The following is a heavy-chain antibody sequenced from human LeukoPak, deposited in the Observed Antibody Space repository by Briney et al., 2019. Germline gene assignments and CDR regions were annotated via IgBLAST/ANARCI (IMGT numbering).Heavy chain of an antibody. V-gene: IGHV4-39*01. CDR3: ARRYCSGGSCETFDY. CDR2: IYYSGST. Sequence: GLEXIGSIYYSGSTYYNPSLKSRVTISVDTSKKQFSLKLSSVTAADTAVYYCARRYCSGGSCETFDYWGQGTLVTVSS. D-gene: IGHD2-15*01. J-gene: IGHJ4*02.